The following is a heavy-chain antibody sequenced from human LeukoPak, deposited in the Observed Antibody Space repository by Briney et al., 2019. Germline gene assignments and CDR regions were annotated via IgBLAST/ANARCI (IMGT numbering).Heavy chain of an antibody. CDR1: GYTFTSYY. J-gene: IGHJ5*02. CDR2: INPSGGST. CDR3: ARGSSGDYSVSGSAWFDP. V-gene: IGHV1-46*01. Sequence: GASVKVSCKASGYTFTSYYMHWVRQAPGQGLEWMGIINPSGGSTSYAQKFQGRVTMTRNTSVSTAYMDLSSLRSEDTAVYYCARGSSGDYSVSGSAWFDPWGQGTLVTVSS. D-gene: IGHD3-10*01.